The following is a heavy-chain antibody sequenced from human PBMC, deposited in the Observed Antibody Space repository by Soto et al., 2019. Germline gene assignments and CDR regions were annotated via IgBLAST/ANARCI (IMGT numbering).Heavy chain of an antibody. J-gene: IGHJ5*01. Sequence: GGSLRLSCAASGFTFSDFWMHWARRVPGKGLEWVSRINTDGTITNYADSAKGRFIISRDNAKDALYLQMNTLKAADSAVYYCASTSWFDYWGQGALVTVSS. CDR3: ASTSWFDY. V-gene: IGHV3-74*01. CDR2: INTDGTIT. CDR1: GFTFSDFW. D-gene: IGHD2-2*01.